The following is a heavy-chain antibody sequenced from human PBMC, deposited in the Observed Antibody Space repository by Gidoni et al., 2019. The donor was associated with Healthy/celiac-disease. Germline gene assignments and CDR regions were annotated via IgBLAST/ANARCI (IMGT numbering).Heavy chain of an antibody. V-gene: IGHV3-7*01. CDR1: GFTFSSYW. CDR3: ARESQYSYGKFDY. D-gene: IGHD5-18*01. CDR2: IKQDGSEK. J-gene: IGHJ4*02. Sequence: EVQLVESGGGLVQPGGSLRLSCAASGFTFSSYWMSWVRQAPGKGLEWVANIKQDGSEKYYGDSVKGLFTISRDNAKNSLYLQMNSLRAEDTAVYYCARESQYSYGKFDYWGQGTLVTVSS.